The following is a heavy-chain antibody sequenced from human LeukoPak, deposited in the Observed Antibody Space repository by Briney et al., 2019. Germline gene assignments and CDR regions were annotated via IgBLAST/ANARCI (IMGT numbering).Heavy chain of an antibody. D-gene: IGHD6-13*01. CDR2: IIPILGIA. CDR3: ASSRGYSSSWYYFDY. Sequence: SVKVSCKASGGTFSSYAISWVRQAPGQGLEWVGRIIPILGIANYAQKFQGRVTITADKSTSTAYMELSSLRSEDTAVYYCASSRGYSSSWYYFDYWGQGTLVTVSS. CDR1: GGTFSSYA. J-gene: IGHJ4*02. V-gene: IGHV1-69*04.